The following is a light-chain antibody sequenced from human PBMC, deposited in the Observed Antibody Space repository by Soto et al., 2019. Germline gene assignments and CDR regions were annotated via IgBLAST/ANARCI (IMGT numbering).Light chain of an antibody. J-gene: IGKJ2*01. Sequence: DIQMTQSPSSLSASVGDRVTITCRASQSVRSLLNWFQQKPGKAPKLLIYAASTLQSGAPSRFSGSGAGTDFTLIISSLQPEDFATYYCQQSYSLPYTFGQGTKLEI. CDR3: QQSYSLPYT. V-gene: IGKV1-39*01. CDR1: QSVRSL. CDR2: AAS.